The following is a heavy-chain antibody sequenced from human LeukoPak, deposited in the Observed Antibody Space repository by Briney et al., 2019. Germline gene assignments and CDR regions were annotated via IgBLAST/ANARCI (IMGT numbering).Heavy chain of an antibody. CDR3: ARDGVGGFDY. D-gene: IGHD1-26*01. CDR2: IYGGGST. CDR1: GFTVSSNY. J-gene: IGHJ4*02. Sequence: GGSLRLSCAASGFTVSSNYMSWVRQAPGKGLEWVSIIYGGGSTYYADSVMGRFTISRHNSMNTLYLQMNSLRPEDTAVYYCARDGVGGFDYWGQGTLVTVSS. V-gene: IGHV3-53*04.